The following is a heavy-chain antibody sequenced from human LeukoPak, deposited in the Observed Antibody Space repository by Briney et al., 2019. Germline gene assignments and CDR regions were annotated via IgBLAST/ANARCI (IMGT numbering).Heavy chain of an antibody. Sequence: PGGSLRLSCAASGFTFSSYAMSWVRQAPGKGLEWVSSISGSGDVTYYADSVRGRFTISRDNSKSTLYLQMNSLRAEDTAVYYCANKPAGFDPWGQGTLVSVSS. CDR2: ISGSGDVT. D-gene: IGHD1-14*01. V-gene: IGHV3-23*01. J-gene: IGHJ5*02. CDR3: ANKPAGFDP. CDR1: GFTFSSYA.